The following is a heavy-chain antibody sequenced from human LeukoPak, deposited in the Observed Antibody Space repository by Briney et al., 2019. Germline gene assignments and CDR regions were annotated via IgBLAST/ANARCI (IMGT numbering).Heavy chain of an antibody. D-gene: IGHD6-19*01. CDR1: GGSISSYY. CDR2: RHHSGSS. Sequence: PSETLSLTCTVPGGSISSYYWSWLRQPPGKGLEWIAYRHHSGSSNYNPSLESRATVSVDTSNNQSSLSVTSVTAADTAVYYCARVVGSGWNYFDTWGQGTLVTVSS. V-gene: IGHV4-59*01. J-gene: IGHJ4*02. CDR3: ARVVGSGWNYFDT.